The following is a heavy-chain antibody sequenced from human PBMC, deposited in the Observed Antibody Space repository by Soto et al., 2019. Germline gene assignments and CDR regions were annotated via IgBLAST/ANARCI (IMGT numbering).Heavy chain of an antibody. J-gene: IGHJ6*02. V-gene: IGHV5-51*01. Sequence: LGESLKISCKGSGYSFTSYWIGWVRQMPGKGLEWMGIIYPGDSDTRYSPSFQGQVTISADKSISTAYLQWSSLKASDTAMYYCARQVSSGWYRFGMDVWGQGTTVTVSS. D-gene: IGHD6-19*01. CDR2: IYPGDSDT. CDR3: ARQVSSGWYRFGMDV. CDR1: GYSFTSYW.